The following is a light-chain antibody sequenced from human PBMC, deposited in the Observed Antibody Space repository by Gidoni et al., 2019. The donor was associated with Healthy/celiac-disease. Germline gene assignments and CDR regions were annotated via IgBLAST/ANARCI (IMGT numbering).Light chain of an antibody. V-gene: IGKV3D-20*01. CDR2: DAS. CDR1: QSVSSSY. Sequence: EIVLTQSPATLSLSPGERATLSCGASQSVSSSYLAWYQQKPGLAPRLLIYDASGRATGIPDRFSGSGSGTDFTLTISRLRPEDFAVYYCQQYGSSPPGITFGQGTRLEIK. CDR3: QQYGSSPPGIT. J-gene: IGKJ5*01.